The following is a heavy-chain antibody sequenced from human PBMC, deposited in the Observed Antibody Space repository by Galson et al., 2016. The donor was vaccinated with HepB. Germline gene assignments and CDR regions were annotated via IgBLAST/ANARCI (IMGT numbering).Heavy chain of an antibody. Sequence: QSGAEVKKPGESLKISCKGSGFIFTKYWIAWVRQKPGKGLEWMGIIYPGDSDIRYSPSFQGQVTISADKSVSIAYLQWSTLKASDTAMYYCARLYGSGTYYGMDLWGQGTTVIVSS. J-gene: IGHJ6*02. D-gene: IGHD3-10*01. CDR2: IYPGDSDI. V-gene: IGHV5-51*01. CDR1: GFIFTKYW. CDR3: ARLYGSGTYYGMDL.